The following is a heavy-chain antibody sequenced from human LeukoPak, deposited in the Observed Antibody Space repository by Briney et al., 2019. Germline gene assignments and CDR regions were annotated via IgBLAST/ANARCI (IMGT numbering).Heavy chain of an antibody. Sequence: SVKVSCKASGGTFSSYAISWVRQAPGQGPEWMGGIIPIFDTANYAQKFQGRVTITADKSTSTAYMELSSLRSEDTAVYYCARESNGGNSGGYFDYWGQGTLVTVSS. J-gene: IGHJ4*02. CDR3: ARESNGGNSGGYFDY. D-gene: IGHD4-23*01. V-gene: IGHV1-69*06. CDR2: IIPIFDTA. CDR1: GGTFSSYA.